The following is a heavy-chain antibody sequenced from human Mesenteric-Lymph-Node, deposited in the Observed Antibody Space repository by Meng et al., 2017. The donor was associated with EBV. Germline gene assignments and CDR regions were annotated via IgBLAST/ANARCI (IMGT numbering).Heavy chain of an antibody. Sequence: QVQLVQSRAEVKKPGASVKVSCKVSGYTLTELSMHWVRQAPGQGLEWMGWISVHTGNTNYAQKLQDKVTMTTDTSTNTAYMELRSLRSDDTAVYFCARVADHYGSGSYDTWGQGTLVTVSS. D-gene: IGHD3-10*01. CDR3: ARVADHYGSGSYDT. CDR1: GYTLTELS. J-gene: IGHJ5*02. V-gene: IGHV1-18*01. CDR2: ISVHTGNT.